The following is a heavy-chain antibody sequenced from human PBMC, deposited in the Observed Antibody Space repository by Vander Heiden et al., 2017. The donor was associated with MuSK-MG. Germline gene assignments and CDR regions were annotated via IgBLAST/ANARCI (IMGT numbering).Heavy chain of an antibody. CDR1: RGSISRRSSY. CDR2: SYYRGIT. Sequence: QLQLQASGPGLVKPSETLSLTCTVSRGSISRRSSYHWAWIRQPPGKGLEWIGASYYRGITQYNPSLKSRLTISIDTSKNQFSLNLISVTAADTAVYYCATNYNWNDYWGQGTLVTVSS. CDR3: ATNYNWNDY. V-gene: IGHV4-39*01. D-gene: IGHD1-1*01. J-gene: IGHJ4*02.